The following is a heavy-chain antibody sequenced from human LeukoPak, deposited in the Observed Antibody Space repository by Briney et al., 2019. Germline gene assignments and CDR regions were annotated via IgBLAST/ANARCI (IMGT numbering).Heavy chain of an antibody. CDR3: ARGTTALMDV. V-gene: IGHV3-21*01. CDR1: GFRFSSYS. Sequence: GGSLRLSCAASGFRFSSYSMNWVRQAPGKGLEWVSSISSGTSFIYYADSVKGRFTISRDNAKNSLYLQMNSLRAEDTAVYYCARGTTALMDVWGKGTTVTVSS. CDR2: ISSGTSFI. D-gene: IGHD2-21*02. J-gene: IGHJ6*03.